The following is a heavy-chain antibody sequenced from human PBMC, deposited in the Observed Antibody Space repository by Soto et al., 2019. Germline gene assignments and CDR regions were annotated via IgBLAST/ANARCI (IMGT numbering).Heavy chain of an antibody. CDR3: ARRPRANYYYYGMDV. Sequence: GKGLEWMGRIDPSDSYTNYSPSFQGHVTISADKSISTAYLQWSSLKASDTAMYYCARRPRANYYYYGMDVWGQGTTVTVSS. J-gene: IGHJ6*02. CDR2: IDPSDSYT. V-gene: IGHV5-10-1*01.